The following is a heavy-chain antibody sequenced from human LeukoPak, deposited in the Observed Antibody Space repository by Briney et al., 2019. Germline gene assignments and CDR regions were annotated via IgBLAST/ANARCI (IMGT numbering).Heavy chain of an antibody. D-gene: IGHD3-3*01. V-gene: IGHV3-23*01. J-gene: IGHJ5*02. CDR2: ISGSGGST. CDR3: GKDGQRVDLRFLEFNWFDP. CDR1: GFTFSSYG. Sequence: GGSLKLSCAASGFTFSSYGMSWVRQAPGKGLEWVSAISGSGGSTYYADSVKGRFTISRDNSKNTLYLQMNSLRAEDTAVYYCGKDGQRVDLRFLEFNWFDPWGQGTLVTVSS.